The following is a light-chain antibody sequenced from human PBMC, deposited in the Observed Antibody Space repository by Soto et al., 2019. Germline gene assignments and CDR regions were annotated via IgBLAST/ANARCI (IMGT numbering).Light chain of an antibody. Sequence: QSALTQPASVSGSPGQSITISCTGTSSDVGSYNLVSWYQQHPGEAPKLMIYEGSKRPSGVSNRFSGSKSGNTASLTISGLQAADEADYYCCSYAGSNTYVFGTGTKLTVL. CDR3: CSYAGSNTYV. J-gene: IGLJ1*01. V-gene: IGLV2-23*01. CDR2: EGS. CDR1: SSDVGSYNL.